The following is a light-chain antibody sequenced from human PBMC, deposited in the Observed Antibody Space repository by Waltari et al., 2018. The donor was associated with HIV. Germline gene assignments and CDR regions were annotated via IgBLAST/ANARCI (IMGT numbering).Light chain of an antibody. CDR3: AAWGDSLNGPYV. CDR1: SSNIGSNT. J-gene: IGLJ1*01. Sequence: QSVLTQPPSASGTPGQRVTISCSGSSSNIGSNTVNWYQQLPGTAPKLLIYSNNQRPSGVPDRFSGSKSGTSASLAISGLHSEDEGDYYCAAWGDSLNGPYVFGTGTRVTVL. V-gene: IGLV1-44*01. CDR2: SNN.